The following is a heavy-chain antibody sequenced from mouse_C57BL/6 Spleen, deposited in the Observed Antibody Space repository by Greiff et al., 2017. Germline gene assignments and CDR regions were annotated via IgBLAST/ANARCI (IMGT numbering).Heavy chain of an antibody. CDR3: ARSPCYSGRRCALEY. CDR2: ILPGSGST. J-gene: IGHJ4*01. CDR1: GYTFTGYW. V-gene: IGHV1-9*01. Sequence: VQLQQSGAELMKPGASVKLSCKATGYTFTGYWIEWVKQRPGHGLEWIGEILPGSGSTNYNEKFKGKATFTADPSSTTAYMQLTSLTTEDSAIYYCARSPCYSGRRCALEYWGQGTSVTVSS. D-gene: IGHD2-12*01.